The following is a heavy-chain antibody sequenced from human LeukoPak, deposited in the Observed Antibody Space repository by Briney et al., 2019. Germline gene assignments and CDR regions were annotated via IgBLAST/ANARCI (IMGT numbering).Heavy chain of an antibody. V-gene: IGHV1-18*01. Sequence: ASVKVSCKASGYTFSSYCISWVRQAPGQGLEWMGWISGYNGNTNYAQTVQGRVTMTIDTSTRIDYLELRSLSSDDTDVYYCARDDSGYEQFDYWGQGTLVTVSS. J-gene: IGHJ4*02. CDR1: GYTFSSYC. CDR3: ARDDSGYEQFDY. D-gene: IGHD5-12*01. CDR2: ISGYNGNT.